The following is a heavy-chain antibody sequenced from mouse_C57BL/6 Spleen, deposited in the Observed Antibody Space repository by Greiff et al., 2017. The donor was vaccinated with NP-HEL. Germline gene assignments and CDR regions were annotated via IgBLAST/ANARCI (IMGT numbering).Heavy chain of an antibody. CDR2: ISTYYGDA. CDR1: GYTFTDYA. J-gene: IGHJ4*01. V-gene: IGHV1-67*01. CDR3: ARDYGSTSYAMDY. Sequence: VQLQQSGPELVRPGVSVKISCKGSGYTFTDYAMHWVKQSHAKSLEWIGVISTYYGDASYNQKFKDKATMTVEKSSSTAYMELARLTSEDSAVYYCARDYGSTSYAMDYWGQGTSVTVSS. D-gene: IGHD1-1*01.